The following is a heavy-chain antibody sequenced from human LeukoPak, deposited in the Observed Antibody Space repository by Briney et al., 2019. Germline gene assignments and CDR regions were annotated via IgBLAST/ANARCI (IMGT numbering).Heavy chain of an antibody. CDR3: ARERQDTILHSGAFDI. V-gene: IGHV3-30-3*01. J-gene: IGHJ3*02. Sequence: GGYLRLSCAASGFTFSNYFMHWVRQAPGKGLEWVADIASDGSHTFYVESVKGRFTISRDNSKNTLYLQMNSLRAEDTAVYFCARERQDTILHSGAFDIWGQGTMVTVSS. CDR2: IASDGSHT. D-gene: IGHD2-21*01. CDR1: GFTFSNYF.